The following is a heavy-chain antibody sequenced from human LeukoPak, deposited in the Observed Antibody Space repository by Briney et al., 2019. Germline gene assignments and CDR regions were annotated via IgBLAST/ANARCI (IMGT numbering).Heavy chain of an antibody. CDR2: ISSSSSYI. J-gene: IGHJ6*02. CDR3: ARETYCGGDCYSGLDYGMDV. Sequence: GGSLRLSCVASGFTISSYWMHWVRQAPGKGLEWVSSISSSSSYIYYADSVKGRFTISRDNAKNSLYLQMNSLRAEDTAVYYCARETYCGGDCYSGLDYGMDVWGQGTTVTVSS. CDR1: GFTISSYW. V-gene: IGHV3-21*01. D-gene: IGHD2-21*02.